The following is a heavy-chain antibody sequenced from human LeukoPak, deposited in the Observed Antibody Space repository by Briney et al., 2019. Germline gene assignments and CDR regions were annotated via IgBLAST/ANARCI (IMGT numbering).Heavy chain of an antibody. V-gene: IGHV3-7*03. CDR3: AGFLGYCSSTSCYYYGMDV. D-gene: IGHD2-2*01. J-gene: IGHJ6*04. Sequence: GGSLRLSCAASGFTFSSYWMSWVRQAPGKGLEWVANIKQDGSEKYYVDSVKGRFTISRDNAKNSLYLKMNSLRAEDTAVYYCAGFLGYCSSTSCYYYGMDVWGKGTTVTVS. CDR2: IKQDGSEK. CDR1: GFTFSSYW.